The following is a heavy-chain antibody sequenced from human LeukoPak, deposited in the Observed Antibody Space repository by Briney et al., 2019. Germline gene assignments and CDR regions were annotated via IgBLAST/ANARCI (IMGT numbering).Heavy chain of an antibody. J-gene: IGHJ5*02. Sequence: PSETLSLTCGVYDGSFSGYYWSWIRQPPGKGLEWIGEINHSGSTNYNPSLKSRVTISLDTSKNQFSLKLSSVTAADAAVYYCARGGVGATTYVWFDPWGQGTLVTVSS. CDR2: INHSGST. CDR1: DGSFSGYY. CDR3: ARGGVGATTYVWFDP. D-gene: IGHD1-26*01. V-gene: IGHV4-34*01.